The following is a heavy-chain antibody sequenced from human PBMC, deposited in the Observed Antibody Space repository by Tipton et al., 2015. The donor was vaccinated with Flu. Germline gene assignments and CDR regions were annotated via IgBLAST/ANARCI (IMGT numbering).Heavy chain of an antibody. CDR3: VRDAVPGRGGAFDI. V-gene: IGHV3-13*01. Sequence: VQLVQSGRGLVQPGASLRLSCAASGFTFSAYDMHWVRLVTGRGLEWVSAIGRGGDTHYVGSVKGRFTISRENAKNSLYLQMNSLRVEDAAVYYCVRDAVPGRGGAFDIWGQGTVVTVSA. CDR2: IGRGGDT. CDR1: GFTFSAYD. D-gene: IGHD6-19*01. J-gene: IGHJ3*02.